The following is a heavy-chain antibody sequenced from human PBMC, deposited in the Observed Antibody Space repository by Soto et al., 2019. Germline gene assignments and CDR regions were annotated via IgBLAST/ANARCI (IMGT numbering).Heavy chain of an antibody. CDR1: RVAFSKFI. D-gene: IGHD6-19*01. Sequence: ASVKVSCKASRVAFSKFIVTWVRQAPGLGLEWVGGIIPIFGTANYAQEFQGRVTITADESTSTSYMEVNNLRSEDTAVYYCAKVRYSSPMGYYYGMDVWGQGTTVTVS. CDR2: IIPIFGTA. CDR3: AKVRYSSPMGYYYGMDV. J-gene: IGHJ6*02. V-gene: IGHV1-69*13.